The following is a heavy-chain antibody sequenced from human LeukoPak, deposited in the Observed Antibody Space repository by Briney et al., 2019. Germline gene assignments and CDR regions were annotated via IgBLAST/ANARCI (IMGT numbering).Heavy chain of an antibody. CDR2: INSDGIST. Sequence: GSLRLSCAASGFTFSTYWMHWVRQAPGKGLVWVSRINSDGISTHYADSVKGRFTISRDNAKNTLYLQMNSLRAEDTAVYYCARVADPYGDSFDYWGQGTLVTVSS. D-gene: IGHD4-17*01. CDR1: GFTFSTYW. V-gene: IGHV3-74*01. CDR3: ARVADPYGDSFDY. J-gene: IGHJ4*02.